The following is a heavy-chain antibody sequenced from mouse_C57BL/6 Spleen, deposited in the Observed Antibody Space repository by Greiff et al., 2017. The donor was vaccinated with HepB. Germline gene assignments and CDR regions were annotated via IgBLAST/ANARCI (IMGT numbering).Heavy chain of an antibody. CDR1: GFTFSDYG. D-gene: IGHD2-2*01. CDR2: ISSGRSTI. Sequence: EVQLVESGGGLVKPGGSLKLSCAASGFTFSDYGMHWVRQAPEKGLEWVAYISSGRSTIYYADTVKGRFTISRDNAKNTLFLQMTSLRSEDTAMYYCARSRVKGYAMDYWGQGTSVTVSS. J-gene: IGHJ4*01. V-gene: IGHV5-17*01. CDR3: ARSRVKGYAMDY.